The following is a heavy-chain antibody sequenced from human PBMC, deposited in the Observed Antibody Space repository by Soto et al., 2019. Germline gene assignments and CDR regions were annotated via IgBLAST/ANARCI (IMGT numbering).Heavy chain of an antibody. D-gene: IGHD3-10*01. Sequence: QVQLVQSGAEVKKPGSSVKVSCKTSGVSFNNNGIGWVRQAPGHGLEWMGGVSPPFRTSNYARKLQGRISINADASPGTVNMELSSLKSEDTAQYYCARVLYYGSGSYSPYGMDVWGQGTTVTVSS. V-gene: IGHV1-69*01. CDR1: GVSFNNNG. J-gene: IGHJ6*02. CDR2: VSPPFRTS. CDR3: ARVLYYGSGSYSPYGMDV.